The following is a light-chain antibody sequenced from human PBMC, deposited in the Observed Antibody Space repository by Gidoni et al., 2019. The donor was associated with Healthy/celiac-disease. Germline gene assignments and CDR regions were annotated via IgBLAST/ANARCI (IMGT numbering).Light chain of an antibody. J-gene: IGKJ3*01. CDR2: AAS. CDR1: QSISSY. CDR3: QQSYSTPLT. V-gene: IGKV1-39*01. Sequence: DIQMTQSPSSLSASVGDRVTITCQASQSISSYLNWYQQKPGKAPKLLIYAASSLQSGVPSRFSGSGSGTDFTLTISSLQPEDFATYYCQQSYSTPLTFGPGTKVDIE.